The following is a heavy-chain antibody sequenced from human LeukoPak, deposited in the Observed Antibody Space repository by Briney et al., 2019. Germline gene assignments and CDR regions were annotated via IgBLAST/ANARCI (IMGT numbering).Heavy chain of an antibody. V-gene: IGHV1-2*02. J-gene: IGHJ4*02. D-gene: IGHD2-2*01. CDR3: ARDIPIVVVPAAMREGIDY. CDR2: INPNSGGT. Sequence: GASVKVSCKASGYTFTGYYMHWVRQAPGQGLEWMGWINPNSGGTNYAQKLQGRVTMTTDTSTSTAYMELRSLRSDDTAVYYCARDIPIVVVPAAMREGIDYWGQGTLVTVSS. CDR1: GYTFTGYY.